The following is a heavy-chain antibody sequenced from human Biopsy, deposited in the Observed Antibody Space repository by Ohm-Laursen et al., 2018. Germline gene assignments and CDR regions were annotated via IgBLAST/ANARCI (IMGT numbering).Heavy chain of an antibody. V-gene: IGHV4-59*01. Sequence: TLSLTCCVSGGSIISYYWTWIRQPPGKGLESIGHVYNGGITNYNPSLKSRVTISKDTSKNQFSLQVNSVTAADTAVYYCARTPRDSFWSGSYKRGLWFDPWGQGTLVIVSS. J-gene: IGHJ5*02. D-gene: IGHD3-3*01. CDR2: VYNGGIT. CDR3: ARTPRDSFWSGSYKRGLWFDP. CDR1: GGSIISYY.